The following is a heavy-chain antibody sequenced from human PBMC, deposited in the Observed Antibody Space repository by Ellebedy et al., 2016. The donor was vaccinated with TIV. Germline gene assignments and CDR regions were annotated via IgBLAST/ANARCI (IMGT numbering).Heavy chain of an antibody. CDR1: GFTFSGYA. D-gene: IGHD3-22*01. Sequence: GESLKISCAASGFTFSGYAMSWVRQTPGKRLEWVSGINSRGGTTSYADSVKGRFTISRDNSKKTLYLQMNSLRAEDTAVYYCAKGRGGGSDSSAPRYYFDYWGLGTLVTVSS. CDR3: AKGRGGGSDSSAPRYYFDY. J-gene: IGHJ4*02. V-gene: IGHV3-23*01. CDR2: INSRGGTT.